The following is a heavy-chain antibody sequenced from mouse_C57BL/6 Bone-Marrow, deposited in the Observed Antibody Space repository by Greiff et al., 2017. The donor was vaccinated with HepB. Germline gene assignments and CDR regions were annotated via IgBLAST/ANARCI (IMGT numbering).Heavy chain of an antibody. CDR3: ARPYDGYPWYFDY. J-gene: IGHJ2*01. CDR1: GFTFSDYG. CDR2: ISSGSSTI. D-gene: IGHD2-3*01. Sequence: EVKLVESGGGLVKPGGSLKLSCAASGFTFSDYGMHWVRQAPEKGLEWVAYISSGSSTIYYADTVKGRFTISRDNAKNTLFLQMTSLRSEDTAMYYCARPYDGYPWYFDYWGQGTTLTVSS. V-gene: IGHV5-17*01.